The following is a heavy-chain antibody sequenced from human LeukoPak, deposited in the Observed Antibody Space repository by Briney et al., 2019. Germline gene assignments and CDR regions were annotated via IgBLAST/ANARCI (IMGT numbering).Heavy chain of an antibody. J-gene: IGHJ6*02. V-gene: IGHV3-11*01. D-gene: IGHD4-11*01. Sequence: GGSLRLSCAASGLTFSDYYMSWIRQAPGKGLEWVSYISSSGSTTHYADSVKGRFTISRDNAKNSLYLQMNSLRAEDTAVYYCARDSPDYSIGYYYYGMDVWGQGTTVTVSS. CDR1: GLTFSDYY. CDR2: ISSSGSTT. CDR3: ARDSPDYSIGYYYYGMDV.